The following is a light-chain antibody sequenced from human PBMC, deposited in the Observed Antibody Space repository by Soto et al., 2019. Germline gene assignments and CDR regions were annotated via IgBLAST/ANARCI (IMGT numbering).Light chain of an antibody. V-gene: IGKV1-9*01. J-gene: IGKJ3*01. Sequence: IPLTQSPSSLSASVGDRVTITCRASQGISSYLAWYQQKPGKVPKLLIYAASTLQSGVPSRFSGSGSGTDFTLTISSLQPEDFATYYCQQLNSYLFTFGPGTKVDIK. CDR1: QGISSY. CDR2: AAS. CDR3: QQLNSYLFT.